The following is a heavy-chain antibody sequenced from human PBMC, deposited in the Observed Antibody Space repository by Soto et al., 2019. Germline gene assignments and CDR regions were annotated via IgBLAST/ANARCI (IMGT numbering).Heavy chain of an antibody. Sequence: SVKVSCKASGFTFTSSAVQWVRQARGQRLEWIGWIVVGSGNTNYAQKFQERVTITRDMSTSTAYMELSSLRSEDTAVYYCATDVGIPAATYYYYGMDVWGQGTTVTVSS. V-gene: IGHV1-58*01. CDR3: ATDVGIPAATYYYYGMDV. CDR2: IVVGSGNT. J-gene: IGHJ6*02. CDR1: GFTFTSSA. D-gene: IGHD2-2*01.